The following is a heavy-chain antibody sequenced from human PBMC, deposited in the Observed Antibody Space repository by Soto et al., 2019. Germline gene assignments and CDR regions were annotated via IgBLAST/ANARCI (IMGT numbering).Heavy chain of an antibody. J-gene: IGHJ4*02. Sequence: EVRLVESGGGLIQPGGSLRLSCATSGFAVSSSYMSWVRQTPEKGLEWVSIIYSGGSTYYADSVEGRFTISRDNSMNTVYLQMNSLRAEDTAVYYCARAHNWNDAYFDYWGQGTLVTVSS. CDR1: GFAVSSSY. D-gene: IGHD1-1*01. V-gene: IGHV3-53*01. CDR2: IYSGGST. CDR3: ARAHNWNDAYFDY.